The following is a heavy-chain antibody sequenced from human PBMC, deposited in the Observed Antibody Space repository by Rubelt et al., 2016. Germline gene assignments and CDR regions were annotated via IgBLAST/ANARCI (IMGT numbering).Heavy chain of an antibody. CDR2: IGEGGRRT. J-gene: IGHJ6*02. CDR1: GFTFSNYA. CDR3: AGGVIGTYYGSGSFLPSYYYYDMDV. Sequence: GGGLVQPGGSQRLSCAATGFTFSNYAMSWVRQAPGKGLEWVSSIGEGGRRTYYADSAKGRFTISRDNSKNTVYLQMNSLRAGDTAVYYCAGGVIGTYYGSGSFLPSYYYYDMDVWGQGTTVTVSS. D-gene: IGHD3-10*01. V-gene: IGHV3-23*01.